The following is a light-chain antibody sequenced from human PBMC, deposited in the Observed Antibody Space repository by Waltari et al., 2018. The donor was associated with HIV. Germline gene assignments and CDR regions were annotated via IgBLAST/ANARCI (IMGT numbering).Light chain of an antibody. CDR2: FDD. V-gene: IGLV1-36*01. CDR3: AAWDDSLNGYV. CDR1: SSHVGTNG. Sequence: QSVLTQPPSVSEAPRQRVTISCSGSSSHVGTNGVNGYQQLPGKAPKLLIYFDDLLSSGVSDRFSGSRSGTSASLAISGLQSEDEGDYYCAAWDDSLNGYVFGTGTKVTVL. J-gene: IGLJ1*01.